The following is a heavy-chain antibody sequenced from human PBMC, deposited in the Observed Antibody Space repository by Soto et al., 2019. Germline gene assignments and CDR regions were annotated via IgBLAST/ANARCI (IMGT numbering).Heavy chain of an antibody. CDR2: IYWDDDK. V-gene: IGHV2-5*02. Sequence: QITLKESGPTLVNPTQTLTLTCTFSGFSLSTSGVGVGWIRQPPGKALEWLALIYWDDDKRYSPSLKSRLTITKDTSKNQVVLTMTNMDPVDTATYYCARRQDRYCSGGSCPLFDYWGQGTLVTASS. CDR3: ARRQDRYCSGGSCPLFDY. CDR1: GFSLSTSGVG. D-gene: IGHD2-15*01. J-gene: IGHJ4*02.